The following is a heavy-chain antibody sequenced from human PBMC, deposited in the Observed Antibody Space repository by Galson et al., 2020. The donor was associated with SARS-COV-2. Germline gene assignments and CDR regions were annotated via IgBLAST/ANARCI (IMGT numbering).Heavy chain of an antibody. D-gene: IGHD3-3*01. CDR3: ARSLSGVSHPYHFDF. CDR1: GYKFTNVWPAPTYW. V-gene: IGHV5-51*01. J-gene: IGHJ4*01. CDR2: IYPGDSDT. Sequence: GESLKISCQGTGYKFTNVWPAPTYWIGWVRQMPGRGLEWMGIIYPGDSDTRYSPSFRGRVTISVVWSTNTAYLQWRSLETSDTAMYYCARSLSGVSHPYHFDFW.